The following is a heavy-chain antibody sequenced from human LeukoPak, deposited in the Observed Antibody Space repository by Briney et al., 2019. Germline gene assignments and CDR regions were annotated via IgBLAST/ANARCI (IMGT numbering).Heavy chain of an antibody. D-gene: IGHD5-12*01. CDR3: AKGSIGFDYSGDAFDI. CDR2: ISYGGSIK. Sequence: PPGGSLRLSRSASGFTFSNYDMHWVRQAPGKGLEWVAVISYGGSIKNYADSMRGRFTISRDNSKKTLYLQMNRLRAEETAVYYCAKGSIGFDYSGDAFDIWGQGTMVIVSS. V-gene: IGHV3-30*18. J-gene: IGHJ3*02. CDR1: GFTFSNYD.